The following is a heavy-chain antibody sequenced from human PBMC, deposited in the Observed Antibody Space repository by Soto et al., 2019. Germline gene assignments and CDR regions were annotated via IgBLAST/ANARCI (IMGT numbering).Heavy chain of an antibody. CDR2: ISYDGSNK. Sequence: LRLSCAASGFTFSSYGMHWVRQAPGKGLEWVAVISYDGSNKYYADSVKGRFTISRDNSKNTLYLQMNSLRAEDTAVYYCAKERRGYSYGYPYYFDYWGQGTLVTVSS. J-gene: IGHJ4*02. CDR3: AKERRGYSYGYPYYFDY. CDR1: GFTFSSYG. D-gene: IGHD5-18*01. V-gene: IGHV3-30*18.